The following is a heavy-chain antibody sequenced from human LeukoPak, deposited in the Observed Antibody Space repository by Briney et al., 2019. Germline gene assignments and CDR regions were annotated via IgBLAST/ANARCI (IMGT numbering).Heavy chain of an antibody. V-gene: IGHV4-59*11. CDR1: GGSLSTHH. CDR2: ISDSGST. CDR3: ARGYDSSAYYPFNY. D-gene: IGHD3-22*01. J-gene: IGHJ4*02. Sequence: SETLSLTCVVSGGSLSTHHWSWIRQSPGRGLEWIGYISDSGSTNYNPSLKSRVTISVDTSKNQFSLMLSSVTAADAAVYYCARGYDSSAYYPFNYWGQGTLVTVSS.